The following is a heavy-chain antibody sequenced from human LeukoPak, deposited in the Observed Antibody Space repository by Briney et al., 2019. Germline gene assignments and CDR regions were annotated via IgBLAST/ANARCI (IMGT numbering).Heavy chain of an antibody. CDR2: IYHSGST. CDR1: GYSISSGYY. V-gene: IGHV4-38-2*01. CDR3: ARQFDF. Sequence: SETLSLTCAVSGYSISSGYYWGWIRQPPGKGLEWIGSIYHSGSTYYNPSLKSRVTISVDTSKNQFSLKLSSVTAADTAVYYCARQFDFWGQGTLVTVSS. J-gene: IGHJ4*02.